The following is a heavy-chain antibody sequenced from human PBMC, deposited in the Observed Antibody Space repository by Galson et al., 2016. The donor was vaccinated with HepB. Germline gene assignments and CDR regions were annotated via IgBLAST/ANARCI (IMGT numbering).Heavy chain of an antibody. Sequence: SVKVSCKASGYTFTTSGISWVRQAPGQGLEWMGWISAYNGKTNSAQKLRDRVAMTTDTTTSTAYMELRSLRSDDTAVYYCFRITGAVDYWGQGTLATVSS. D-gene: IGHD1-20*01. J-gene: IGHJ4*02. V-gene: IGHV1-18*01. CDR3: FRITGAVDY. CDR2: ISAYNGKT. CDR1: GYTFTTSG.